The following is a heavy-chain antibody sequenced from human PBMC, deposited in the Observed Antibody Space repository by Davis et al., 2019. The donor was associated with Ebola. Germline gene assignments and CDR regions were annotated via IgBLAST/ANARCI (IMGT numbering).Heavy chain of an antibody. D-gene: IGHD2-21*01. V-gene: IGHV3-73*01. CDR2: VRNQRANYAT. Sequence: GESLKISCTASGFTFSDSPIHWVRQASGKGLEWVGRVRNQRANYATAYGASVQGRFTISRDDSKNTVSLYMNRLTTEDTALYYCVKCYGDCINFDQGGQGALVTVSS. CDR3: VKCYGDCINFDQ. J-gene: IGHJ4*02. CDR1: GFTFSDSP.